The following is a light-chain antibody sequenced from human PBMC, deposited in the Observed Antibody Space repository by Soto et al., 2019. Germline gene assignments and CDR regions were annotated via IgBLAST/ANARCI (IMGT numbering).Light chain of an antibody. V-gene: IGLV1-44*01. J-gene: IGLJ2*01. CDR2: SNN. CDR1: TCNIGRYG. Sequence: QSVLTQAPSASGIPGQRVTISCSGSTCNIGRYGVDWYQHLPGTAPKLLIYSNNERPSGVPDRFSGSQSGTSASLAISGLQSEDEADYYCAAWDDSLIGPVFGGGTKLTVL. CDR3: AAWDDSLIGPV.